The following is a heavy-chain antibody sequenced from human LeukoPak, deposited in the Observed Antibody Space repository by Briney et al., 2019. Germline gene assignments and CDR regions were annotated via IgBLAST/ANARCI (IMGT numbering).Heavy chain of an antibody. Sequence: GGSLRLSCAASGFTFSSYSMNWVRQAPGKGLEWVSYISSSSSTIYYADSVKGRFTISRDNAKNSLYLQMNSLRAEDTAVYYCARENGGIRYYGDYFSGGAFDIWGQGTMVTVSS. J-gene: IGHJ3*02. CDR3: ARENGGIRYYGDYFSGGAFDI. V-gene: IGHV3-48*04. CDR2: ISSSSSTI. D-gene: IGHD4-17*01. CDR1: GFTFSSYS.